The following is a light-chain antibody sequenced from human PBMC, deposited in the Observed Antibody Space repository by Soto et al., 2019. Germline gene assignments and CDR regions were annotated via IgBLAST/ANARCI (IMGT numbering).Light chain of an antibody. J-gene: IGKJ4*01. Sequence: EIVMTQSPATLSVSPGERVTLSCRATQSVTYKLAWYQQKPGQAPRLLIYAVSTRIGGVPARFSGSGSGAEFTLTISSLQSEDFAVYYCQQYNDWPRTFGGGTKVEIK. CDR3: QQYNDWPRT. V-gene: IGKV3-15*01. CDR1: QSVTYK. CDR2: AVS.